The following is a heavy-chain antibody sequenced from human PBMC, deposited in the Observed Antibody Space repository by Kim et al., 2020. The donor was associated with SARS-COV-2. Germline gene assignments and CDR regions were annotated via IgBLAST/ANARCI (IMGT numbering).Heavy chain of an antibody. J-gene: IGHJ6*02. CDR1: GYTFTGYG. CDR3: ARRLTAVTPYYGMDV. Sequence: ASVKVSCKASGYTFTGYGISWVRQAPGQGLEWMGWINPYNGDTYYAQKIQGRVTMTTDTSTGTAYMELRNLSFDDTAIYYCARRLTAVTPYYGMDVWGQG. CDR2: INPYNGDT. D-gene: IGHD2-15*01. V-gene: IGHV1-18*01.